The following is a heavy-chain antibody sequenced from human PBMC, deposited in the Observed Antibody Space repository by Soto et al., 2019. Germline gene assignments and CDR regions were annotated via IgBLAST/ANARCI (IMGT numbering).Heavy chain of an antibody. CDR2: IAHNGIA. CDR3: ARAQTAGTLVYFDY. CDR1: GGSIIGDKW. D-gene: IGHD6-13*01. Sequence: SETLSLTCAVSGGSIIGDKWWSWVRQPPGKGLEWIGEIAHNGIANYNPSLKSRVTISVDKSKNQFSLKLSSVTAADTAVYYCARAQTAGTLVYFDYWGQGTLLTVSS. V-gene: IGHV4-4*02. J-gene: IGHJ4*02.